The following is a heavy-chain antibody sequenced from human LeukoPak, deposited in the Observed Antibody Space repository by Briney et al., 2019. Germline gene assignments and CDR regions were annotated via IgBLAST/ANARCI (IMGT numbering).Heavy chain of an antibody. J-gene: IGHJ3*02. CDR2: ISSRSATI. D-gene: IGHD2-15*01. Sequence: PGGSLRLSCAASGFTFSSYSMNWVRQAPGKGLEWVSYISSRSATIYCADSVKGRFTISRDNAKNSLYLQMNSLRAEDTAVYYCARDLNIVVMLAMTDAFDIWGQGTMVTVSS. CDR3: ARDLNIVVMLAMTDAFDI. V-gene: IGHV3-48*01. CDR1: GFTFSSYS.